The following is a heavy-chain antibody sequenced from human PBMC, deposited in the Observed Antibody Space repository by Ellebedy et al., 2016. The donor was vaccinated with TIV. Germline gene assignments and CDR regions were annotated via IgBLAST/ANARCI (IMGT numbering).Heavy chain of an antibody. CDR1: GHTFNDHG. Sequence: AASVKVSCKASGHTFNDHGVSWVRQAPGQGLEWMGWLSAHNGNRVQAQKFQGRVTMTIDTSTNTAYLELRSLTSDDTAVYYCAADSSGYPYFDDWGQGTLVAVSS. D-gene: IGHD3-22*01. CDR2: LSAHNGNR. V-gene: IGHV1-18*04. CDR3: AADSSGYPYFDD. J-gene: IGHJ4*02.